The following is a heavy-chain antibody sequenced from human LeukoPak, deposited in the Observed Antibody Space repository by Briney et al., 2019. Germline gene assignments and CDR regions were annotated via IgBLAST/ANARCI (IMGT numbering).Heavy chain of an antibody. D-gene: IGHD3-3*01. J-gene: IGHJ5*02. CDR1: GFTFSSYA. V-gene: IGHV3-23*01. CDR3: ARAVDFWSGYPQPNWFDP. Sequence: PGGSLRLSCAASGFTFSSYAMSWVRQAPGKGLEWVSAMSGSAGSTYYADSVKGRFTISRDNSKNTLYLQMNSLRAEDTAVYYCARAVDFWSGYPQPNWFDPWGQGTLVTASS. CDR2: MSGSAGST.